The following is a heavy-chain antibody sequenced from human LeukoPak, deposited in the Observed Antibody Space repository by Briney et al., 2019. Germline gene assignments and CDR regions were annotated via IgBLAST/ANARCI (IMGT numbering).Heavy chain of an antibody. CDR3: ARGRVSPI. CDR1: GGSFSGYY. V-gene: IGHV4-34*01. Sequence: ASETLSLTCAVYGGSFSGYYWSWIRQPPGKGLEWIGEINHSGSTNYNPSLKSRVTISVDTSKNQFSLKLSSVTAADTAVYYCARGRVSPIWGQGTMVTVSS. CDR2: INHSGST. J-gene: IGHJ3*02. D-gene: IGHD6-6*01.